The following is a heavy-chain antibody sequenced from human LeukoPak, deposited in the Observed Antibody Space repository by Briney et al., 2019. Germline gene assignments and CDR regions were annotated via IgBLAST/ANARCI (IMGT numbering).Heavy chain of an antibody. CDR3: ARREDILTGNYNWFDP. J-gene: IGHJ5*02. V-gene: IGHV4-34*01. CDR1: GGSFSGYY. D-gene: IGHD3-9*01. Sequence: PSETLSLTCAVYGGSFSGYYWSWIRQPPGKGLEWIGEINHSGSTYYNPSLKSRVTISVDTSKNQFSLKLSSVTAADTAVYYCARREDILTGNYNWFDPWGQGTLVTVSS. CDR2: INHSGST.